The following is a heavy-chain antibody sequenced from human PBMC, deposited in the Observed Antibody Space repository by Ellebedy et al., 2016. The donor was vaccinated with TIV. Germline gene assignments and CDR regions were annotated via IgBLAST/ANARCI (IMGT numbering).Heavy chain of an antibody. CDR2: IYDSGST. CDR1: GGSISSSSYY. V-gene: IGHV4-39*07. J-gene: IGHJ5*02. CDR3: ARGRQYCSGDTCYSPRYSPRPWFDL. Sequence: SETLSLTCTVSGGSISSSSYYWGWIRQPPGKGLEWIGSIYDSGSTYYNPSLKSRVTMSGDTSKNQFSLKLSSVTAADTAVYYCARGRQYCSGDTCYSPRYSPRPWFDLWGQGTLVTVSS. D-gene: IGHD2-15*01.